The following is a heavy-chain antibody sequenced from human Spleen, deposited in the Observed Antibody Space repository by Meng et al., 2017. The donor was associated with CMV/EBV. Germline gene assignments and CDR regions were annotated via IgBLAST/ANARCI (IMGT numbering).Heavy chain of an antibody. CDR2: IYYSGST. J-gene: IGHJ4*02. V-gene: IGHV4-39*07. CDR1: RYY. Sequence: RYYWGWIRQPPGKGLEWIGSIYYSGSTYYNPSLKSRVTISVDTSKNQFSLKLSSVTAADTAVYYCARYLRDYYDSSGYHPGGYFDYWGQGTLVTVSS. CDR3: ARYLRDYYDSSGYHPGGYFDY. D-gene: IGHD3-22*01.